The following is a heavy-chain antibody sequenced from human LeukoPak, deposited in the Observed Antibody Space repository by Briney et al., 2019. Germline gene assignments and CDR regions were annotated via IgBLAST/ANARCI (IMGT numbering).Heavy chain of an antibody. CDR1: GGSISSYY. CDR3: ARVREGRDGYNFDS. Sequence: SETLSLTCTVSGGSISSYYWSWIRQPPGKGLEWIGCIYYTGGTNYNPFLKSRVTMSVVTSKNQFSLKLSSVTAADTAVYYCARVREGRDGYNFDSWGQGTLVTVSS. CDR2: IYYTGGT. J-gene: IGHJ4*02. D-gene: IGHD5-24*01. V-gene: IGHV4-59*01.